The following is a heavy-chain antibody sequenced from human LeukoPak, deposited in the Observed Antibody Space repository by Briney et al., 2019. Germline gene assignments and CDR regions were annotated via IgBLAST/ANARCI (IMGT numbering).Heavy chain of an antibody. CDR1: GFTFSSYS. Sequence: PGGSLRLSCAASGFTFSSYSMNWVRQAPGKGLEWVSSISSSSSYIYYADSVKGRFTISRDNAKNSLYLQMNSLRAEDTAVYYCARVSSYGAFRVDYFDYWGQGTLVTVSS. V-gene: IGHV3-21*01. CDR3: ARVSSYGAFRVDYFDY. J-gene: IGHJ4*02. CDR2: ISSSSSYI. D-gene: IGHD4-17*01.